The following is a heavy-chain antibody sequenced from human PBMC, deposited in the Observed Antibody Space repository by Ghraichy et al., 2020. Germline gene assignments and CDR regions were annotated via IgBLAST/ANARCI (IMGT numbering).Heavy chain of an antibody. D-gene: IGHD2-8*01. J-gene: IGHJ4*02. V-gene: IGHV4-59*01. CDR2: IYYSGST. CDR1: GGSISSYY. Sequence: TLSLTCTVSGGSISSYYWSWIRQPPGKGLEWIGYIYYSGSTNYNPSLKSRVTISVDTSKNQFSLKLSSVTAADTAVYYCARHPVGCTNGVCYFAYYFDYWGQGTLVTVSS. CDR3: ARHPVGCTNGVCYFAYYFDY.